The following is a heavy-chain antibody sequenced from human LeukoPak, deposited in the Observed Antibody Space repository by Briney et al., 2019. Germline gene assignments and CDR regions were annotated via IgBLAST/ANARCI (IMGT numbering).Heavy chain of an antibody. CDR3: ARNHADSSSWYPYYYYYYYMDV. CDR2: IYHSGST. CDR1: GYSISSGYY. J-gene: IGHJ6*03. D-gene: IGHD6-13*01. Sequence: SETLSLTCTVSGYSISSGYYWGWIRQPPGKGLEWIGSIYHSGSTYYNPSLKSRVTISVDTSKNQLSLKLSSVTAADTAVYYCARNHADSSSWYPYYYYYYYMDVWGKGTTVTVSS. V-gene: IGHV4-38-2*02.